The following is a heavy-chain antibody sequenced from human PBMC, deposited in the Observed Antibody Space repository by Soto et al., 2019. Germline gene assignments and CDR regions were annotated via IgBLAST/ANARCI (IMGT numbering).Heavy chain of an antibody. CDR1: GFTFKSYW. CDR3: ARDPTNDYGDDTFDY. D-gene: IGHD4-17*01. V-gene: IGHV3-7*03. Sequence: EAQLVESGGGLVQPGGSLRLSCAASGFTFKSYWMSWVRQAPGKGLEWVANINQDGSEKYYAESVKGRFTISRDNANDSVFLQLNSLRAEDSAVYFCARDPTNDYGDDTFDYWGQGTKVIVSS. CDR2: INQDGSEK. J-gene: IGHJ4*02.